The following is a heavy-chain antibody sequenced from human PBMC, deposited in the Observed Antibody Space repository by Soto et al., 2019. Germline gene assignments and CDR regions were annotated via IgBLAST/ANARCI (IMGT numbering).Heavy chain of an antibody. J-gene: IGHJ4*02. Sequence: EVQLVESGGGLVQPGGSLRLSCAASGFTFSSYWMHWVCQAPGKGLVWVSRINSDGSSTSYADSVKGRFTISRDNAKNTLYLQMNSLRAEDTAVYYCAREGVTPKGMNPVLDYWGQGTLVTVSS. CDR2: INSDGSST. D-gene: IGHD3-10*01. CDR3: AREGVTPKGMNPVLDY. V-gene: IGHV3-74*01. CDR1: GFTFSSYW.